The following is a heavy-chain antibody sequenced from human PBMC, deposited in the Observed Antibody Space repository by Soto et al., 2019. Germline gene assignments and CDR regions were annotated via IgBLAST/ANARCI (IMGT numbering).Heavy chain of an antibody. D-gene: IGHD1-7*01. CDR3: AREWNYHGEGWFDP. CDR1: GGSISSSSYY. J-gene: IGHJ5*02. V-gene: IGHV4-39*02. CDR2: IDYSGST. Sequence: QLQLQESGPGLVKPSETLSLTCTVSGGSISSSSYYWGWVRQPPGKGLEWIGSIDYSGSTYDNPSLKSRVTIFVDTSNNQFSLRMNSVTAADTAVYYCAREWNYHGEGWFDPWGQGTLVTVSS.